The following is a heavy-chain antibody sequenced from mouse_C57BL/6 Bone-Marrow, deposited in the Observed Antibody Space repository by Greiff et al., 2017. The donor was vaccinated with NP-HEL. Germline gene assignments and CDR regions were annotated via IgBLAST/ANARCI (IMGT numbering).Heavy chain of an antibody. CDR2: ISNLAYSI. D-gene: IGHD2-4*01. V-gene: IGHV5-15*01. CDR3: ARGDYYYYAMDY. Sequence: EVKLVESGGGLVQPGGSLKLSCAASGFTFSDYGMAWVRQAPRKGPEWVAFISNLAYSIYYADTVTGRFTISRENAKNTLYLELSSLRSEDTAMYYCARGDYYYYAMDYWGQGTSVTVSS. CDR1: GFTFSDYG. J-gene: IGHJ4*01.